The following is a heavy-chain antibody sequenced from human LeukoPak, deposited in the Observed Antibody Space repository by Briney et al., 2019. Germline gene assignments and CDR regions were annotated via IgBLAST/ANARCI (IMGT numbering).Heavy chain of an antibody. CDR2: INGDGSRT. CDR1: GFTFSSYW. Sequence: PGGSLRLSCAASGFTFSSYWMHWVRQAPGKGLVWVSRINGDGSRTSYADSVKGRFTISRDNAENTLYLQMNSLRAEDTAVYYCARGPNYYDSSGYYIYWGQGTLVTVSS. D-gene: IGHD3-22*01. CDR3: ARGPNYYDSSGYYIY. J-gene: IGHJ4*02. V-gene: IGHV3-74*01.